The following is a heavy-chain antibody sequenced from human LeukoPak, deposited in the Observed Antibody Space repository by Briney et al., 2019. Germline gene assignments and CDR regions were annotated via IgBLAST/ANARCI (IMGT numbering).Heavy chain of an antibody. D-gene: IGHD5-12*01. CDR1: GYTFTSYY. CDR3: ARGLGQIVAKTRDSYYYGMDV. V-gene: IGHV1-46*01. CDR2: INSSGGST. Sequence: ASVTVSCKASGYTFTSYYIHWVRQAPGQGLEWMGIINSSGGSTNYAQKFQGRVTMTRDASTNRVYMDLSSLRSEDTAVYYCARGLGQIVAKTRDSYYYGMDVWGQGTTVIVSS. J-gene: IGHJ6*02.